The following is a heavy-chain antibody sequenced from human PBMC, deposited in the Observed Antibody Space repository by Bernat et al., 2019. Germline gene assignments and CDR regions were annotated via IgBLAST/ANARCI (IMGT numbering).Heavy chain of an antibody. CDR1: GGSISSYY. D-gene: IGHD6-13*01. Sequence: QVQLQESGPGLVKPSETLSLTCTVSGGSISSYYWSWIRQPPGKGLEWIGYIYYSGSTNYNPSLKSRVTISVDTSKNQFSLKLSSVTAADTAVYYCARVSTPSVGRSSWYLDHWYFDLWGRGTLVTVSS. J-gene: IGHJ2*01. CDR3: ARVSTPSVGRSSWYLDHWYFDL. V-gene: IGHV4-59*01. CDR2: IYYSGST.